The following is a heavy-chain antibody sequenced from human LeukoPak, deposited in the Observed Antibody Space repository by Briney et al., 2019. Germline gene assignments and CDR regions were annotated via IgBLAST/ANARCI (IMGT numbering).Heavy chain of an antibody. CDR3: ARRESSGWYVDY. D-gene: IGHD6-19*01. V-gene: IGHV3-48*03. Sequence: GGSLRLSCAASGFTFSSYEMNWVRQAPGKGLEWVSYISSSGSTIYYADSVKGRFTISRDNAKNSLYLQMNSLRAEDTAVYYCARRESSGWYVDYWGQGTLVTVSS. CDR2: ISSSGSTI. J-gene: IGHJ4*02. CDR1: GFTFSSYE.